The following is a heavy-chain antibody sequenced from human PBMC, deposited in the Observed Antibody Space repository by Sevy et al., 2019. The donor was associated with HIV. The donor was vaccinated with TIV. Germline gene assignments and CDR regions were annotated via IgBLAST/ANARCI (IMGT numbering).Heavy chain of an antibody. CDR3: ARGELTYYDFSGFDP. D-gene: IGHD3-3*01. J-gene: IGHJ5*02. V-gene: IGHV3-48*02. Sequence: GGSLRLSCAASGFTFSSYSMNWVRQAPGKGLEWVSYISSSSSTIYYADPVKGRLTISRDNAKSSLYLQMNSLRDEDTAVYYCARGELTYYDFSGFDPWGQGTLVTVSS. CDR1: GFTFSSYS. CDR2: ISSSSSTI.